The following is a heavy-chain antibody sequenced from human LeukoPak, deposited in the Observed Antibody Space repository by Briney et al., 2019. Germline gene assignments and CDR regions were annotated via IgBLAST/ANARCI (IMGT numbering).Heavy chain of an antibody. Sequence: SETLSLTRTVSGGSISSYYWSWIRQPPGKGLEWIGYIYYSGSTYYNPSLKSRVTISVDTSKNQFSLKLSSVTAADTAVYYCARDSTKYYYDSSGYFGLLDYWGQGTLVTVSS. V-gene: IGHV4-59*12. J-gene: IGHJ4*02. CDR2: IYYSGST. CDR1: GGSISSYY. CDR3: ARDSTKYYYDSSGYFGLLDY. D-gene: IGHD3-22*01.